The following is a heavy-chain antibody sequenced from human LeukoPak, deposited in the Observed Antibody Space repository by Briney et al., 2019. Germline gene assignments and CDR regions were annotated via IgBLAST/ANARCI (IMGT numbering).Heavy chain of an antibody. D-gene: IGHD1-26*01. CDR3: ARDGRGFIVGATTRGGSYFDY. J-gene: IGHJ4*02. CDR1: GGSISSSSYY. CDR2: IYHSGST. Sequence: SETLSLTCTVSGGSISSSSYYWGWIRQPPGKGLEWIGSIYHSGSTYYNPSLKSRVTISVDTSKNQFSLKLSSVTAADTAVYYCARDGRGFIVGATTRGGSYFDYWGQGTLVTVSS. V-gene: IGHV4-39*07.